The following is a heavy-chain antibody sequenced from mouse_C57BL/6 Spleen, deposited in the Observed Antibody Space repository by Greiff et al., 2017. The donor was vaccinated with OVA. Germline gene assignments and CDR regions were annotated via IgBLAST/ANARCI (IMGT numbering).Heavy chain of an antibody. J-gene: IGHJ1*03. D-gene: IGHD2-5*01. Sequence: VQLQQSGAELVRPGASVKLSCTASGFNIKDDYMHWVKQRPEQGLEWIGWIDPENGDTEYASKFQGKATITADTSSNTAYLQLSSLTSEDTAVYYCTAYYSNYGYFDVWGTGTTVTVAS. CDR3: TAYYSNYGYFDV. CDR1: GFNIKDDY. CDR2: IDPENGDT. V-gene: IGHV14-4*01.